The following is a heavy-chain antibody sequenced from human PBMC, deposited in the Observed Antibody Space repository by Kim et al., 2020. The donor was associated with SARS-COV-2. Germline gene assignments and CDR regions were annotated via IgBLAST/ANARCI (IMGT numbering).Heavy chain of an antibody. CDR1: GFTFSSYS. Sequence: GGSLRLSCAASGFTFSSYSMNWVRQAPGKGLEWVSSISSSSSYIYYADSVKGRFTISRDNAKNSLYLQMNSLRAEDTAVYYCARVPFGDPEKGRTPNNWFDPWGQGTLVTVSS. CDR3: ARVPFGDPEKGRTPNNWFDP. V-gene: IGHV3-21*01. D-gene: IGHD3-10*01. CDR2: ISSSSSYI. J-gene: IGHJ5*02.